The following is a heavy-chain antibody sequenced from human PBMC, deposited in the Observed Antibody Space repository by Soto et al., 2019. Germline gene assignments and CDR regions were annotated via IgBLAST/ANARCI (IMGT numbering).Heavy chain of an antibody. Sequence: EVQLLESGGGLVQPGGSLRLSCAASGFTFHIYPMTWVRQTPGKGLEWVSTISRGADDTQYADSVKGRFTLTRDDSKKTLYLQVNGLRAEDTAVYYCARRGERWLPEDYWGQGTLVTVSS. J-gene: IGHJ4*02. CDR3: ARRGERWLPEDY. CDR2: ISRGADDT. CDR1: GFTFHIYP. D-gene: IGHD6-19*01. V-gene: IGHV3-23*01.